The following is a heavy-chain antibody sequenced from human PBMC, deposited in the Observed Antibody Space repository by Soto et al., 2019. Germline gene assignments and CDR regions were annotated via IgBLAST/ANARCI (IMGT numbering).Heavy chain of an antibody. CDR1: GFTFSSYG. V-gene: IGHV3-30*18. CDR3: ANDRVAADGIDY. D-gene: IGHD6-13*01. J-gene: IGHJ4*02. Sequence: GGSLRLSCAASGFTFSSYGMHWVRQAPGKGLEWMAVISYDGSNKYYADSVKGRFTISRDNSKNTLYLQMNSLRAEDTAVYYCANDRVAADGIDYWGQGTLVTVSS. CDR2: ISYDGSNK.